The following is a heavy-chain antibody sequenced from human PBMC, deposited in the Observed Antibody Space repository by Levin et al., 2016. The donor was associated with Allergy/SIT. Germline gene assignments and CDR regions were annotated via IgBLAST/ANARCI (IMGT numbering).Heavy chain of an antibody. V-gene: IGHV3-48*03. Sequence: WIRQPPGKGLEWVSYISSSGSTIYYADSVKGRFTISRDNAKNSLYLQMNSLRAEDTAVYYCASGEEGPTYYYYGMDVWGQGTTVTVSS. CDR2: ISSSGSTI. J-gene: IGHJ6*02. D-gene: IGHD3-10*01. CDR3: ASGEEGPTYYYYGMDV.